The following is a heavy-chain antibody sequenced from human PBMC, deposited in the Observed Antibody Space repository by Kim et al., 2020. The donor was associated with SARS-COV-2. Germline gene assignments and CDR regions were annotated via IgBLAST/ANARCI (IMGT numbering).Heavy chain of an antibody. J-gene: IGHJ6*02. V-gene: IGHV4-61*02. CDR3: AREVWVAAAVGGSYYYYGMDV. Sequence: SETLSLTCTVSGGSISSGSYYWSWIRQPAGKGLEWIGRIYTSGSTNYNPSLKSRVTISVDTSKNQFSLKLSSVTAADTAVYYCAREVWVAAAVGGSYYYYGMDVWGQGTTVTVSS. CDR2: IYTSGST. CDR1: GGSISSGSYY. D-gene: IGHD6-13*01.